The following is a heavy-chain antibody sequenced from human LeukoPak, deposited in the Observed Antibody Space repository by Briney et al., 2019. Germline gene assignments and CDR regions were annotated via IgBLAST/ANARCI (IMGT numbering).Heavy chain of an antibody. J-gene: IGHJ4*02. D-gene: IGHD1-14*01. V-gene: IGHV3-74*01. CDR3: ARSNQADDY. CDR1: GFTFSSYW. CDR2: INPGGSST. Sequence: GGSLRLSCAASGFTFSSYWMHWVRQVPGKGLVWVSRINPGGSSTAYAGSVKGRFTISRDNAKNTLYLQMDSLRAEDTAIYYCARSNQADDYWGQGTLVTVSS.